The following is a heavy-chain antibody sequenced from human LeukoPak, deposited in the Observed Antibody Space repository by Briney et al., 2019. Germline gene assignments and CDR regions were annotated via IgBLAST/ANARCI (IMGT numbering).Heavy chain of an antibody. CDR3: ARAPSEIGGYYPEYFRH. V-gene: IGHV3-74*01. D-gene: IGHD3-22*01. J-gene: IGHJ1*01. CDR1: GFTFSSYW. Sequence: AWSLRLSCAASGFTFSSYWMHWVRQAPGKGLVWVSRIKSDGCTNYADSVKGRFTISRDNAKNTVSLQMNSLRAEDTGVYFCARAPSEIGGYYPEYFRHWGQGTLVTVSS. CDR2: IKSDGCT.